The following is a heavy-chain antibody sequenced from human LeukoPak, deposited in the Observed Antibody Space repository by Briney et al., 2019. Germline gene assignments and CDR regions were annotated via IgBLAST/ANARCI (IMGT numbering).Heavy chain of an antibody. J-gene: IGHJ4*02. CDR2: TIPMFGTA. V-gene: IGHV1-69*13. Sequence: GASVKVSCKASGGTFSSYAISWVRQAPGQGLEWMGGTIPMFGTANYTQKVQGRVTITADESTSTAYMELSSLRSEDTAVYYCGTGMFREPLNDYWGPGTLVTVSS. CDR1: GGTFSSYA. CDR3: GTGMFREPLNDY. D-gene: IGHD3-10*02.